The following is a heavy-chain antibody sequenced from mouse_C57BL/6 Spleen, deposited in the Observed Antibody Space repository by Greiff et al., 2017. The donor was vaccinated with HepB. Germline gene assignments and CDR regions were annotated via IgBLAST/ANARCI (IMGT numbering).Heavy chain of an antibody. Sequence: QVQLQQPGTELVKPGASVKLSCKASGYTFTSYWMHWVKLRPGQGLEWIGNINPSNGGTNYNEKFKSKATLTVDKSSSTAYMQLSSLTSEDSAVYYCAREMIYYYGSSPAWFAYWGQGTLVTVSA. CDR3: AREMIYYYGSSPAWFAY. J-gene: IGHJ3*01. D-gene: IGHD1-1*01. CDR2: INPSNGGT. V-gene: IGHV1-53*01. CDR1: GYTFTSYW.